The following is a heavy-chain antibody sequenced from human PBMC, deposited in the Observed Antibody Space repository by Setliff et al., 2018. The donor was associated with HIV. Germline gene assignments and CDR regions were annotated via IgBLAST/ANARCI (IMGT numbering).Heavy chain of an antibody. J-gene: IGHJ3*02. CDR2: FHHSGSV. D-gene: IGHD3-22*01. V-gene: IGHV4-38-2*01. CDR1: GYSISSDYC. CDR3: ARQGAGYYYDRSEYYTGSGFDM. Sequence: SETLSLTCGVSGYSISSDYCWGWIRQSPEKGLEWIGGFHHSGSVHYNPSLKSRVSISGQTSKNQFSLKLTSVTAADTAVYYCARQGAGYYYDRSEYYTGSGFDMWGQGTMVTVSS.